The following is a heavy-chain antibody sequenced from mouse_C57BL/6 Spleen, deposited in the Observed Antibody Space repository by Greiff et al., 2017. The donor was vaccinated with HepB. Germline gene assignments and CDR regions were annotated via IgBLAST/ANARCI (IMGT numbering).Heavy chain of an antibody. CDR3: ARGVITTHYYAMDY. D-gene: IGHD1-1*01. V-gene: IGHV5-6*02. CDR2: ISSGGSYT. CDR1: GFTFSSYG. Sequence: EVMLVESGGDLVKPGGSLKLSCAASGFTFSSYGMSWVRQTPDKRLEWVATISSGGSYTYYPDSVKGRFTISRDNAKNTLYLQMSSLKSEDTAMYYCARGVITTHYYAMDYWGQGTSVTVSS. J-gene: IGHJ4*01.